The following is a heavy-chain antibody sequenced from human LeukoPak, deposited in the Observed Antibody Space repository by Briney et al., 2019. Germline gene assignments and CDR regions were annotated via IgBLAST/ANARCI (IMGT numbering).Heavy chain of an antibody. CDR2: IYSGGNT. V-gene: IGHV3-53*01. CDR3: ARDKTITVRPIFDY. Sequence: GGSLRLSCAASGFTVSSNYMSWVRQAPGRGLEWVSLIYSGGNTFYADSVKGRFTISRDNSKNTLYLQMNSLRAEDTAIYYCARDKTITVRPIFDYWGQGTLVTVSS. D-gene: IGHD6-6*01. CDR1: GFTVSSNY. J-gene: IGHJ4*02.